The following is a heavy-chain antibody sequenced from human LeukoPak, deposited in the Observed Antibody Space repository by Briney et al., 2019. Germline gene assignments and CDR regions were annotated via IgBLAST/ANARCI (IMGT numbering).Heavy chain of an antibody. CDR2: ISSSSSYI. CDR1: GFTFSSYS. CDR3: ARDRGNIVVVPAPPVDV. D-gene: IGHD2-2*01. J-gene: IGHJ6*04. V-gene: IGHV3-21*01. Sequence: PGGSLRLSCAASGFTFSSYSMNWVRQAPGKGLEWVSSISSSSSYIYYADSVKGRFTISRDNAKNSLYLQMNSLRAEDTAVYYCARDRGNIVVVPAPPVDVWGKGTTVTVSS.